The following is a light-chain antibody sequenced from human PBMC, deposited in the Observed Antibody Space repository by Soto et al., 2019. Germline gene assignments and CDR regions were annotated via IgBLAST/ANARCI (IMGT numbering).Light chain of an antibody. J-gene: IGLJ3*02. CDR2: RDD. CDR1: SSNVERNY. V-gene: IGLV1-47*01. CDR3: AVWDDRLSGL. Sequence: QSVLTQPPSASGTPGQRVTISCSGSSSNVERNYVYWYQHLPGTAPKLLIYRDDQRPSGVPDRFSGSKSGTSASLAISGLRSEDEAAYYCAVWDDRLSGLFGGGTKLTVL.